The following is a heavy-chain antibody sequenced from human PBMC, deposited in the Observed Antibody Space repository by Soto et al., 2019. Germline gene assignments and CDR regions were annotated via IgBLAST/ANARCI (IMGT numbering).Heavy chain of an antibody. Sequence: ASVKVSCKASGYTFTGYYMHWVRQAPGQGLEWVGWINPNSGGTNYAQKFQGRVTMTRNTSISTAYMELSSLRSEDTAVYYCAREWDSSSPQFDYWGQGTLVTVSS. CDR1: GYTFTGYY. CDR3: AREWDSSSPQFDY. CDR2: INPNSGGT. J-gene: IGHJ4*02. D-gene: IGHD6-13*01. V-gene: IGHV1-2*02.